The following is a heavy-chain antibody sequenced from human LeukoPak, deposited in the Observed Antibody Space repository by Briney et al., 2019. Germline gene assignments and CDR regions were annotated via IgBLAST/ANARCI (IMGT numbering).Heavy chain of an antibody. J-gene: IGHJ4*02. CDR3: ATDLGRALVGELPYFDY. CDR2: FDPEDGET. D-gene: IGHD3-10*01. V-gene: IGHV1-24*01. Sequence: ASVKVSCKASGGTFSSYAISWVRQAPGKGLEWMGGFDPEDGETIYAQKFQGRVTMTEDTSTDTAYMELSSLRSEDTAVYYCATDLGRALVGELPYFDYWGQGTLVTVSS. CDR1: GGTFSSYA.